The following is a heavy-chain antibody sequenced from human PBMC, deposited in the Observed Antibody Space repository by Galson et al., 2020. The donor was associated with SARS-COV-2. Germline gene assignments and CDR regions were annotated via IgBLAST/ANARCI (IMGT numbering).Heavy chain of an antibody. Sequence: ETSETLSLTCTVSGGSISSYYWSWIRQPPGKGLEWIGYIYYSGSTNYNPSLKSRVTISVDTSKNQFSLKLSSVTAADTAVYYCARDPGGYSTSWGYYYYDGMDVWGQGTTVTVSS. CDR1: GGSISSYY. CDR2: IYYSGST. J-gene: IGHJ6*02. D-gene: IGHD6-13*01. V-gene: IGHV4-59*01. CDR3: ARDPGGYSTSWGYYYYDGMDV.